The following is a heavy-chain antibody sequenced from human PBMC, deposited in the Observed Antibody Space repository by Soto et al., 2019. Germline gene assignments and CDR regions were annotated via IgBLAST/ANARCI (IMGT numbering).Heavy chain of an antibody. CDR3: ARDKYCTNGVCSDEYYGMDV. CDR2: IYNSVNT. Sequence: SETLSLTCTVSGDSISNGYYTWSWIRQPPGKDLEWIGHIYNSVNTYSNPSLKSRVTISADTSKNRFSLKLSSVTAADTAVYYCARDKYCTNGVCSDEYYGMDVWGQGTTVTVSS. V-gene: IGHV4-30-4*01. D-gene: IGHD2-8*01. J-gene: IGHJ6*02. CDR1: GDSISNGYYT.